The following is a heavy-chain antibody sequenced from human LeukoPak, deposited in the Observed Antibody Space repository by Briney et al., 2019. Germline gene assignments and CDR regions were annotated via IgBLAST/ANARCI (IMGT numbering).Heavy chain of an antibody. CDR2: ISWNSGSI. D-gene: IGHD6-13*01. CDR3: ARGSSWYEADWFDP. J-gene: IGHJ5*02. V-gene: IGHV3-9*01. Sequence: GRSLRLSCAASGFTFDDYAMHWVRQAPGKGLEWVSGISWNSGSIGYADSVKGRFTISRDNAKNSLYLQMNSLRAEDTAVYYCARGSSWYEADWFDPWGQGTLVTVSS. CDR1: GFTFDDYA.